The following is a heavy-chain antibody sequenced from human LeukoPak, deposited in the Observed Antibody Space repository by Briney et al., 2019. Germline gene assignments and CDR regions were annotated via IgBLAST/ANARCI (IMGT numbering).Heavy chain of an antibody. CDR2: IYHSGGT. J-gene: IGHJ4*02. V-gene: IGHV4-38-2*02. D-gene: IGHD3/OR15-3a*01. CDR1: GYSIRSGYY. Sequence: SETLSLTCTVSGYSIRSGYYWGWIRQPPGKGLEWIGSIYHSGGTYYNPSLKSRVTISVDTSKNQFSLKLSSVTAADTAVYYCARSLIYYFDYWGQGTLVTVSS. CDR3: ARSLIYYFDY.